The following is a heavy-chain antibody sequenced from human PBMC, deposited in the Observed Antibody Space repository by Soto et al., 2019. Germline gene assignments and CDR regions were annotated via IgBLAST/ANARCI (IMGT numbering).Heavy chain of an antibody. Sequence: EVQLLESGGGLVQPGGSLRLSCAASGFTFSSYAMSWVRQAPGKGLEWVSAISGSGGSTYYADSVKGRFTISRDNSKNTLYLQMNSLRAEDTAVYYCAKEAAALRTAPPEFDYWGQGTLVTVSS. CDR2: ISGSGGST. J-gene: IGHJ4*02. D-gene: IGHD6-25*01. CDR1: GFTFSSYA. V-gene: IGHV3-23*01. CDR3: AKEAAALRTAPPEFDY.